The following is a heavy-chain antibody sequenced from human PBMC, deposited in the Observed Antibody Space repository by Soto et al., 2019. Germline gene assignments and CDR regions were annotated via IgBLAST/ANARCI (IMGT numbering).Heavy chain of an antibody. CDR3: AKEGGSYYYYGMDV. V-gene: IGHV3-9*01. D-gene: IGHD1-26*01. CDR2: ISWNSGSI. CDR1: GFTFDDYA. Sequence: GGSLRLSCAASGFTFDDYAMHWVRQAPGKGLEWVSGISWNSGSIGYADSVKGRFTISRDNAKNSLYLQMNSLRAEDTALYYCAKEGGSYYYYGMDVWGQGTTVTVSS. J-gene: IGHJ6*02.